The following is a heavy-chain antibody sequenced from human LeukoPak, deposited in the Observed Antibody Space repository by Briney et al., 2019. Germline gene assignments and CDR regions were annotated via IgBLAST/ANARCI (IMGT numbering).Heavy chain of an antibody. Sequence: ASVKVSCKASGYTFTSYGISWVRQAPGQGLEWMGWINPNSGGTNYAQKFQGRVTMTRDTSISTAYMELSRLRSDDTAVYYCARWSVEATNYYYYYMDVWGKGTTVTVSS. V-gene: IGHV1-2*02. D-gene: IGHD1-26*01. CDR2: INPNSGGT. CDR1: GYTFTSYG. J-gene: IGHJ6*03. CDR3: ARWSVEATNYYYYYMDV.